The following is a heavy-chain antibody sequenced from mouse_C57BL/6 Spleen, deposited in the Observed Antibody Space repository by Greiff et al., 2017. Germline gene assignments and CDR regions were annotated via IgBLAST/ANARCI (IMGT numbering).Heavy chain of an antibody. CDR2: IYPGGGYT. CDR1: GYTFTNYW. V-gene: IGHV1-63*01. CDR3: ARGEGFDY. J-gene: IGHJ2*01. Sequence: SGAELVRPGTSVKMSCKASGYTFTNYWIGWAKQRPGHGLEWIGDIYPGGGYTNYNEKFKGKATLTADKSSSTAYMQFSSLTSEDSAIYYCARGEGFDYWGQGTTLTVSS.